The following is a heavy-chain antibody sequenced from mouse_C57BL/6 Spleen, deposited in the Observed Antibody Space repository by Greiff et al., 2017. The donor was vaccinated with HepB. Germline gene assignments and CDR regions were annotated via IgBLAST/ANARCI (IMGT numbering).Heavy chain of an antibody. CDR3: ARSAYYSNYFDY. J-gene: IGHJ2*01. D-gene: IGHD2-5*01. CDR1: GYTFTDYY. CDR2: IFPGSGST. Sequence: QVHVKQSGPELVKPGASVKISCKASGYTFTDYYINWVKQRPGQGLEWIGWIFPGSGSTYYNEKFKGKATLTVDKSSSTAYMLLSSLTSEDSAVYFCARSAYYSNYFDYWGQGTTLTVSS. V-gene: IGHV1-75*01.